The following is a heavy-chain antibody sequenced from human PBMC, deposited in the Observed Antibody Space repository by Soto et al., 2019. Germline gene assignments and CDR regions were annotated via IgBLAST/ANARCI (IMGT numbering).Heavy chain of an antibody. J-gene: IGHJ6*02. Sequence: SETLSLTCTVSGGSITGGSISSTTYYWGWMRQPPGKGLEWIASFFIGGNTYYNPSLKSRVTTSVDTSKNQFSLKLSSVTAADTAVYYCAREQGSGAAGRVGMDVWGQGTTVS. V-gene: IGHV4-39*07. D-gene: IGHD6-13*01. CDR3: AREQGSGAAGRVGMDV. CDR2: FFIGGNT. CDR1: GGSITGGSISSTTYY.